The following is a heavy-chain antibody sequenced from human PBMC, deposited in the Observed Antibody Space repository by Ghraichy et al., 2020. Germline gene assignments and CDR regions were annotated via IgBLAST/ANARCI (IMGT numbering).Heavy chain of an antibody. Sequence: GSLSLTCTVSGDSVNSKIHYWTWFRQPAGKSLEFLGYIDYSGGTKYNPSLRGRVTIVLDTSKNNFSLKLRSVAAADTAVYYCARGGFWNYFDYWGPGTLVTVSS. CDR2: IDYSGGT. CDR3: ARGGFWNYFDY. J-gene: IGHJ4*02. CDR1: GDSVNSKIHY. V-gene: IGHV4-61*03. D-gene: IGHD1-1*01.